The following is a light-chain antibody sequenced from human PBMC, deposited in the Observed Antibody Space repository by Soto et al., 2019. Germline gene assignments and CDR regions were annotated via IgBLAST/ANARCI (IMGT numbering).Light chain of an antibody. CDR1: QGISSY. CDR3: QQSYGAPIT. J-gene: IGKJ5*01. CDR2: SAS. V-gene: IGKV1-39*01. Sequence: IQLTQSPSSLSASVGDRFTITCLASQGISSYLAWYQQNPGKAPKLLIRSASSLQSGVPSRFSGSGSGTDFTLSITSLQPEDFATYYCQQSYGAPITFGQGARL.